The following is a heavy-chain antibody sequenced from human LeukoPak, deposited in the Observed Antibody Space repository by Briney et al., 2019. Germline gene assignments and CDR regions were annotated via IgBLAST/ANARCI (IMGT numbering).Heavy chain of an antibody. Sequence: GESLKISFQGSWYLFTTYWIAWVRPMPGKGLEWMGIIYPAYSDTRYSPSFQGQVTISADKSISTASLQWSSLGASDTAIYYCAIYHSNSSGYYALDIWGQGTMVTVSS. J-gene: IGHJ3*02. CDR2: IYPAYSDT. V-gene: IGHV5-51*01. CDR1: WYLFTTYW. D-gene: IGHD3-22*01. CDR3: AIYHSNSSGYYALDI.